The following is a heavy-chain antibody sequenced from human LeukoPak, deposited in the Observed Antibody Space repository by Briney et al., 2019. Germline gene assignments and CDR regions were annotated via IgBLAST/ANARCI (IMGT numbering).Heavy chain of an antibody. CDR2: IYSGGST. CDR1: GFTVSSNY. J-gene: IGHJ4*02. D-gene: IGHD2-2*01. V-gene: IGHV3-53*01. CDR3: ARDQDCSSTSCYWGMDY. Sequence: GGSLRLSCAASGFTVSSNYMSWVRQAPGKGLEWVSVIYSGGSTYYADSVKGRFTISRDNSKNTLYLQMNSLRAEDTAVYYCARDQDCSSTSCYWGMDYWGQGTLVTVSS.